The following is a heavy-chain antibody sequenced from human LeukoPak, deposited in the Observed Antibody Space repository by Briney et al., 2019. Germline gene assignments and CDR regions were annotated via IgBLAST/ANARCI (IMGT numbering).Heavy chain of an antibody. V-gene: IGHV4-4*02. Sequence: SETLSLTCTVSGGSISSYYWSWVRQPPGKGLEWIGEIYHSGSTNYNPSLKTRVTISVDKSKNQFSLKLSSVTAADTAVYYCARASHDYGDYSHFDYWGQGTLVTVSS. D-gene: IGHD4-17*01. CDR3: ARASHDYGDYSHFDY. CDR2: IYHSGST. CDR1: GGSISSYY. J-gene: IGHJ4*02.